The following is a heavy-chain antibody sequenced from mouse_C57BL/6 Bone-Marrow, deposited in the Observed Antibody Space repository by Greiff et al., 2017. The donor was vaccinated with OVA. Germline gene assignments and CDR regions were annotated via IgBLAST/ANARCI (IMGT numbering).Heavy chain of an antibody. CDR1: GYSITSDYA. Sequence: EVMLVESGPGLVKPSQSLSLTCTVTGYSITSDYAWNWIRQFPGNKLEWMGYISYSGSTSYSPSLKSRISITLDTSKNQFFLQLNSVTTEDTATYDCSRASYYYDDSLDYWGQGTTLTVSS. CDR3: SRASYYYDDSLDY. CDR2: ISYSGST. V-gene: IGHV3-2*02. J-gene: IGHJ2*01. D-gene: IGHD1-1*01.